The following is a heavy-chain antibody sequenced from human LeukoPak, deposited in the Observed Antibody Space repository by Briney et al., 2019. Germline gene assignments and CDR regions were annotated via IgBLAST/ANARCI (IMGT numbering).Heavy chain of an antibody. V-gene: IGHV1-69*01. CDR2: IIPIFGTA. CDR3: ARHTKPYSSSAERPFDY. Sequence: SVKVSCKASGGTFSSYAISWVRQAPGQGLEWMGGIIPIFGTANYAQKFQGRVTITADESTSTAYMELSSLRSEDTAVYYCARHTKPYSSSAERPFDYWGQGTLVTVSS. D-gene: IGHD6-6*01. CDR1: GGTFSSYA. J-gene: IGHJ4*02.